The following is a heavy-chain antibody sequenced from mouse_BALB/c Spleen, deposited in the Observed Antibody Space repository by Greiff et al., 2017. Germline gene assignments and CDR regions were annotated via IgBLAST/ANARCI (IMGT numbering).Heavy chain of an antibody. CDR3: ARDGGITTGAY. CDR2: INSNGGST. J-gene: IGHJ3*01. CDR1: GFTFSSYG. D-gene: IGHD2-4*01. V-gene: IGHV5-6-3*01. Sequence: EVQGVESGGGLVQPGGSLKLSCAASGFTFSSYGMSWVRQTPDKRLELVATINSNGGSTYYPDSVKGRFTISRDNAKNTLYLQMSSLKSEDTAMYYCARDGGITTGAYRGQGTLVTVSA.